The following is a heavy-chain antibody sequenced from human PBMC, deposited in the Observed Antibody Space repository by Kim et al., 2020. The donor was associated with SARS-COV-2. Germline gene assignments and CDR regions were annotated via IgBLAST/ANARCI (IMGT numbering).Heavy chain of an antibody. Sequence: SETLSLTCAVYGGSFSGYYWSWIRQPPGKGLEWIGEINHSGSTNYNPSLKSRVTISVDTSKNQFSLKLSSVTAADTAVYYCARGPLRRQSGYGLDYWGQGTLVTVSS. CDR2: INHSGST. J-gene: IGHJ4*02. CDR1: GGSFSGYY. CDR3: ARGPLRRQSGYGLDY. D-gene: IGHD5-12*01. V-gene: IGHV4-34*01.